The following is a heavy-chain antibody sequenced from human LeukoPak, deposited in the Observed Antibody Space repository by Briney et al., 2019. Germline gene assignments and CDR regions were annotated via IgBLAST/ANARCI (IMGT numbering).Heavy chain of an antibody. CDR1: GYTFTGYY. D-gene: IGHD4-17*01. Sequence: ASVKVSCKASGYTFTGYYMHWVRQAPGQGLEWVGWTIPDSGDTNYAQKFQGRVTMTRDTSISTAYMELSGLRSDDTALYYCAKDYGAFCFDSRGQGTLVTVSS. CDR3: AKDYGAFCFDS. V-gene: IGHV1-2*02. CDR2: TIPDSGDT. J-gene: IGHJ4*02.